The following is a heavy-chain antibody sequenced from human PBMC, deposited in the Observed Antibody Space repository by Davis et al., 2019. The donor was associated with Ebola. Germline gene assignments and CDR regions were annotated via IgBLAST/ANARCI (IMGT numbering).Heavy chain of an antibody. CDR2: ISKTSVYT. Sequence: GESLKISCIVSGFNFNSIWMSWVRQAPGKGLEWVSTISKTSVYTYYAESVKGRFTISRDNAKNSLYLQMDGLRVDDTAIYYCASGLDYWGQGSLVTVSS. V-gene: IGHV3-21*01. CDR3: ASGLDY. CDR1: GFNFNSIW. J-gene: IGHJ4*02.